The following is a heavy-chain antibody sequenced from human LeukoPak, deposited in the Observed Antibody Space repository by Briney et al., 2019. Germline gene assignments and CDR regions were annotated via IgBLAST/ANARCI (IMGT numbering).Heavy chain of an antibody. J-gene: IGHJ6*03. CDR2: MYGSGST. CDR1: GDSISSHY. Sequence: SETLSLTCTVSGDSISSHYWSWIRQPAGKGLEWIGRMYGSGSTNYNPSLKSRVTMSVDTSKNQFSLKLSSVTAADTAVYYCAREAKVLNGDFILFDYYYYYMDVWGKGTTVTVSS. CDR3: AREAKVLNGDFILFDYYYYYMDV. D-gene: IGHD4-17*01. V-gene: IGHV4-4*07.